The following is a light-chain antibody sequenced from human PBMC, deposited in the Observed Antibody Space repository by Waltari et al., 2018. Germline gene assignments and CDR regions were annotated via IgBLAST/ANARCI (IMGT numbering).Light chain of an antibody. CDR1: HSVREY. V-gene: IGKV3-11*01. Sequence: EIVLTQSPATLSLSPGERATLSCRASHSVREYLAWYQQRPGQAPRLLIYDASNRATGVPARVSGTGYETDVTLTINNLEPEEFAVYYCQQRSSGPLTFGGGSKVEIK. CDR2: DAS. J-gene: IGKJ4*01. CDR3: QQRSSGPLT.